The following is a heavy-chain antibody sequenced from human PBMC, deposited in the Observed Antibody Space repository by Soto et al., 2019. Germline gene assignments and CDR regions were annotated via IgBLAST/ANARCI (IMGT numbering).Heavy chain of an antibody. CDR1: GASVSSKSTINTYY. J-gene: IGHJ4*02. Sequence: SATLSLTCAVSGASVSSKSTINTYYWSWLRQPPGKGLEWIGYIYYSGSTNYNPSLKSRVTISVDTSKNQFSLKLSSVTAADTAVYYCARESRLWFGELPIDYWGQGTLVTV. CDR3: ARESRLWFGELPIDY. V-gene: IGHV4-61*01. CDR2: IYYSGST. D-gene: IGHD3-10*01.